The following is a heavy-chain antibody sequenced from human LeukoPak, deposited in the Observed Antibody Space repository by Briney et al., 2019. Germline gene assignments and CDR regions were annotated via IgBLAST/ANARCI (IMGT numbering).Heavy chain of an antibody. CDR3: ARDDVGSSWYAVDY. CDR1: GFTFDDYG. Sequence: PGGSLRLSCAAAGFTFDDYGMSWVRQAPGKGLECVSVMNWKCGSTGYADSVKGRFTISKEHAKNSPYMQMNSLRAEDTALYYCARDDVGSSWYAVDYWGQGTLVTVSS. J-gene: IGHJ4*02. V-gene: IGHV3-20*04. CDR2: MNWKCGST. D-gene: IGHD6-13*01.